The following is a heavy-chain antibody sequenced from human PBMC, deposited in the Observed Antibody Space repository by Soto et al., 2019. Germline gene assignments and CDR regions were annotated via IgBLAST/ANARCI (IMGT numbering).Heavy chain of an antibody. J-gene: IGHJ4*02. Sequence: GGSLRLSCAASGFTFTRDSMKWVRQAPGKGLEWLSSISNTTNYIYYGDSMKGRFTISRDNAKNSLYLEMNSLRAEDTAVYYCARESEDLTSNFDYWGQGTLVTVSS. CDR2: ISNTTNYI. CDR1: GFTFTRDS. CDR3: ARESEDLTSNFDY. V-gene: IGHV3-21*06.